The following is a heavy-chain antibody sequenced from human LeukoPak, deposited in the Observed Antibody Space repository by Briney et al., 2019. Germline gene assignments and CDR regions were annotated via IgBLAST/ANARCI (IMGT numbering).Heavy chain of an antibody. V-gene: IGHV4-4*09. CDR2: IFTSGST. Sequence: YXXSWIRQLPGKGLEWIGDIFTSGSTSYSPSLKSRVTMSVDTSTNQFSLNLNSVTAADTAAYYCARRIEHWFDPWGQGXXV. CDR3: ARRIEHWFDP. CDR1: YX. J-gene: IGHJ5*02.